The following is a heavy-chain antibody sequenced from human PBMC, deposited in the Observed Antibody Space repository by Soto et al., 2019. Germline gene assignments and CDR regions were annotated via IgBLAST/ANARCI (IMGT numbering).Heavy chain of an antibody. CDR1: GFTFSNAW. Sequence: EVQLVGSGGGLVKPGGSLRLSCAASGFTFSNAWMSWVRQAPGKGLEWVGHIKSKTDGGTTDYAAPVKGRFTISRDDSKNTLYLQMNSLKTEDTAVYYCTTDRYDILTDYYYFDYWGQGTLVTVSS. D-gene: IGHD3-9*01. V-gene: IGHV3-15*01. J-gene: IGHJ4*02. CDR3: TTDRYDILTDYYYFDY. CDR2: IKSKTDGGTT.